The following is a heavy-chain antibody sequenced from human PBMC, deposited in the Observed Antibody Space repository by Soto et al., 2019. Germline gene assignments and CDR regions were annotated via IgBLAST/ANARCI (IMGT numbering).Heavy chain of an antibody. CDR3: TREISGSYAYYYCGMDV. V-gene: IGHV3-49*03. CDR2: IRSKAYGGTT. D-gene: IGHD1-26*01. Sequence: PGGSLRLSCTASGFTFGDYAMSWFRQAPGKGLEWVGFIRSKAYGGTTEYAASVKGRFTISRDDSKSIAYLQMNSLKTEDTAVYYCTREISGSYAYYYCGMDVWGQGTTVTVSS. J-gene: IGHJ6*02. CDR1: GFTFGDYA.